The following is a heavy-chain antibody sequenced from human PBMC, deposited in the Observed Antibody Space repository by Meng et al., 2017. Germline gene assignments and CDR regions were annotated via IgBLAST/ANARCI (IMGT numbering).Heavy chain of an antibody. D-gene: IGHD3-22*01. V-gene: IGHV4-61*01. CDR3: ARGGYYDSSGYYL. CDR2: IYYSGST. Sequence: SETLSPTCTVSGGSFSSGSYYWSWIRQPPGKGLEWIGYIYYSGSTNYNPSLKSRVTISVDTSKNQFSLKLSSVTATDTAVYYCARGGYYDSSGYYLWGQGTLVTVSS. J-gene: IGHJ4*02. CDR1: GGSFSSGSYY.